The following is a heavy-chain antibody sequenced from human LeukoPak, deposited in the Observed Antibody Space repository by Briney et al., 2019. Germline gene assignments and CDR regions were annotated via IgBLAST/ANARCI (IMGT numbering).Heavy chain of an antibody. CDR2: INHSGST. V-gene: IGHV4-34*01. CDR3: ARGTPPTYYYGSGFYYYGMDV. CDR1: GGSFSGYY. D-gene: IGHD3-10*01. Sequence: ASETLSLTCAVYGGSFSGYYWSWIRQPPGKGLEWIGEINHSGSTNYNPSLKSRVTISVDTSKNQFSLKLSSVTAADTAVYYCARGTPPTYYYGSGFYYYGMDVWGQGTTVTVSS. J-gene: IGHJ6*02.